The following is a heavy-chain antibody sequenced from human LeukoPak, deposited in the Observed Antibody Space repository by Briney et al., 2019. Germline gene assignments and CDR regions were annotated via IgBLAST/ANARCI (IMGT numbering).Heavy chain of an antibody. D-gene: IGHD3-22*01. CDR2: IIPIFGTA. J-gene: IGHJ4*02. CDR1: GGTFSSYA. V-gene: IGHV1-69*05. Sequence: ASVKVSCKASGGTFSSYAISWVRQAPGQGLEWMGGIIPIFGTANYAQKFQGRVTITTDESTSTAYMELRSLRSDDTAVYYCARTPYDSSGYYGKYYFDYWGQGTLVTVSS. CDR3: ARTPYDSSGYYGKYYFDY.